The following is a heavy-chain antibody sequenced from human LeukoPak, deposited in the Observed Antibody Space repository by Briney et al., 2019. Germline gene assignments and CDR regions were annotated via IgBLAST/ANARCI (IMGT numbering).Heavy chain of an antibody. D-gene: IGHD6-19*01. J-gene: IGHJ5*02. CDR3: ARALAVTGTGGFDP. V-gene: IGHV3-74*01. Sequence: GGSLRLSCTASGFTFNNCWMHWVRQAPGKGPVWVSRINTDGSSTSYADSVKGRFTISRDNAKNTLYLQMNSLRAEDTAVYYCARALAVTGTGGFDPWGQGTLVTVSS. CDR1: GFTFNNCW. CDR2: INTDGSST.